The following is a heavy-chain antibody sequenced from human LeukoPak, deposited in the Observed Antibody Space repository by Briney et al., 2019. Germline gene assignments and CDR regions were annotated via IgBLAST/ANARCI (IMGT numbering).Heavy chain of an antibody. CDR3: ARESYGSGSYDY. D-gene: IGHD3-10*01. V-gene: IGHV3-20*01. CDR2: INWNGDTT. Sequence: GGSLRLSCAASGFTVSSHYMSWVRQVPGKGLECVAAINWNGDTTGYVESVKGRFTISRDNAKNSLYLQMNSPRAEDTALYHCARESYGSGSYDYWGQGTLVTVSS. CDR1: GFTVSSHY. J-gene: IGHJ4*02.